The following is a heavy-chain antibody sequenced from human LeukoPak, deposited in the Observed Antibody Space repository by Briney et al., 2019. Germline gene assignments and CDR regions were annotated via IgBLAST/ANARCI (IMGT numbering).Heavy chain of an antibody. J-gene: IGHJ4*02. CDR2: IYTTGDT. D-gene: IGHD6-19*01. V-gene: IGHV4-4*09. Sequence: PSETLSLTCTVSGVSISSYYWSWIRQPPGKGLEWIGSIYTTGDTRYNPSPKSRVPISVDTSKNQFSLKLSSVTAADTAVYYCARQIAVASKAGFDYWAREPWSPSPQ. CDR3: ARQIAVASKAGFDY. CDR1: GVSISSYY.